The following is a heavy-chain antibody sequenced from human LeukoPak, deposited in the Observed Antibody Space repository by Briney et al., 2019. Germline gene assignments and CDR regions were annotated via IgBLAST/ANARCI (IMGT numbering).Heavy chain of an antibody. CDR1: GFTFSSYA. V-gene: IGHV3-23*01. Sequence: PGASLRLSCAASGFTFSSYAMSWVRQAPGKGLEWVSAISGSGGSTYYADSVKGRFTISRDNSKNTLYLQMNSLRAEDTAVYYCASPKGRTIFGVVLRFDYWGQGTLVTVSS. J-gene: IGHJ4*02. CDR2: ISGSGGST. D-gene: IGHD3-3*01. CDR3: ASPKGRTIFGVVLRFDY.